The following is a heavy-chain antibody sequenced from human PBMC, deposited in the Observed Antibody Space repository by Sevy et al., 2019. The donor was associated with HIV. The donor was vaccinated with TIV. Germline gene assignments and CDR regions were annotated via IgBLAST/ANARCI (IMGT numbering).Heavy chain of an antibody. CDR1: GITFSSHA. J-gene: IGHJ4*02. CDR3: ARADYGDYSGEFDY. V-gene: IGHV3-30-3*01. D-gene: IGHD4-17*01. CDR2: ISYDGSNK. Sequence: GGSLRLSCAASGITFSSHAMHWVRQAPGKGLEWVKIISYDGSNKYNPDSVKGRFTISRDNSKNTLYLQMNSLRAEDTAVYYCARADYGDYSGEFDYWGQGTLVTVSS.